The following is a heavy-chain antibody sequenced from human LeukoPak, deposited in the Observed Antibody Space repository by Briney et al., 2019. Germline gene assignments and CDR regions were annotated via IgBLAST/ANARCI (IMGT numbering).Heavy chain of an antibody. V-gene: IGHV5-51*01. CDR2: IYPGDSDT. Sequence: YWSWIRQHPGKGLEWMGIIYPGDSDTRYSPSFQGQVTISADKSISTAYLQWSSLKASDTAMYYCARQGYYDSVNWFDPWGQGTLVTVSS. J-gene: IGHJ5*02. CDR1: YW. D-gene: IGHD3-22*01. CDR3: ARQGYYDSVNWFDP.